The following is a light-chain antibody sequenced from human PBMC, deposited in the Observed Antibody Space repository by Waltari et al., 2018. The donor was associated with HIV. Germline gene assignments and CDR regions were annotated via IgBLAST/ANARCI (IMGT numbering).Light chain of an antibody. J-gene: IGLJ2*01. CDR1: SSDVGGYNS. V-gene: IGLV2-8*01. Sequence: QSALTQPPSASGSPAQSVTISCTGNSSDVGGYNSVSWYQQHPGKAPKLMIYEVTKRPSGVPDRFSGSKSRNTASLTVSGLQAEDEADYYCSSYAGSNNLLFGGGTKLTVL. CDR2: EVT. CDR3: SSYAGSNNLL.